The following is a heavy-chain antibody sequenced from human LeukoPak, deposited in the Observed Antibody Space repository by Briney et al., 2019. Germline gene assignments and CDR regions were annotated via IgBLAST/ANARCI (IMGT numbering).Heavy chain of an antibody. D-gene: IGHD6-13*01. V-gene: IGHV3-21*01. CDR2: ISSSSSYI. Sequence: PGGSLRLSCAASGFTFDDYAMHWVRQAPGKGLEWVSSISSSSSYIYYADSVKGRFTISRDNAKNSLYLQMNSLRAEDTAVYYCARETIAAAGKAFDPWGQGTLVTVSS. J-gene: IGHJ5*02. CDR1: GFTFDDYA. CDR3: ARETIAAAGKAFDP.